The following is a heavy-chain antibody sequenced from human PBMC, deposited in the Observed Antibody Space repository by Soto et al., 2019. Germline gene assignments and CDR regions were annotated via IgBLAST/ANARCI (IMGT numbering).Heavy chain of an antibody. J-gene: IGHJ4*02. CDR2: ISYDGSNK. CDR3: AELGPGDY. Sequence: GGSLRLSCAASVFTVSSSGMHWVRQAPGKWLEWLAVISYDGSNKXXADSVKGRXTISRYNSKNTXYLQRXSLRDEDTAVYYCAELGPGDYWCQGTLVTVSS. CDR1: VFTVSSSG. V-gene: IGHV3-30*18.